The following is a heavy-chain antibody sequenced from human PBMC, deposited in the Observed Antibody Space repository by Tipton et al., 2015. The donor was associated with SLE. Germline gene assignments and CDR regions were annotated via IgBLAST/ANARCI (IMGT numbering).Heavy chain of an antibody. CDR1: GFTFSSYS. Sequence: SLRLSCAASGFTFSSYSMNWVRQAPGKGLEWVSSISSSSSYIYYADSVKGRFTISRDNAKNSLYLQMNSLGAEDTAVYYCAMGRGWFREFDYWGQGTLVTVSS. V-gene: IGHV3-21*03. J-gene: IGHJ4*02. CDR3: AMGRGWFREFDY. CDR2: ISSSSSYI. D-gene: IGHD3-10*01.